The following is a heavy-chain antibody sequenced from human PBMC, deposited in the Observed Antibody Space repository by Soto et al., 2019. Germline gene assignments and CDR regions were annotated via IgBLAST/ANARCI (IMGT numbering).Heavy chain of an antibody. CDR1: GYTFTSYD. CDR3: ARDISGSYRFDY. CDR2: MNHNSGNT. Sequence: QVQLVQSGAEVKKPGASVKVSWKASGYTFTSYDINCVRQATGQGLEWMGWMNHNSGNTGYAQKFQGRVTLTRNTSKSTAYMALSSLRSEDTAVYYCARDISGSYRFDYWGQGTLVTVSS. D-gene: IGHD1-26*01. J-gene: IGHJ4*02. V-gene: IGHV1-8*01.